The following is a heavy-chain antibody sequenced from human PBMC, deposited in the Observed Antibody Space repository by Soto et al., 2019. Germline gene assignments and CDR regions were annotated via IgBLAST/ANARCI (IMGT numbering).Heavy chain of an antibody. CDR2: ISGSGDAT. J-gene: IGHJ6*02. V-gene: IGHV3-23*01. CDR1: GFTFNDYD. D-gene: IGHD3-10*01. Sequence: AGGSLRLSCVASGFTFNDYDMNWVRQAPGKGLEWVSGISGSGDATYYAGSLKGRFTISRDISKNTLYLQMNSLRAEDTAVYYCAKVRGHYYYGMDVWGQGTTVTVSS. CDR3: AKVRGHYYYGMDV.